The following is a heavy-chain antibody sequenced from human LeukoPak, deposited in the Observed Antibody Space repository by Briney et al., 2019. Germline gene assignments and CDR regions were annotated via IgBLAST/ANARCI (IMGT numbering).Heavy chain of an antibody. CDR2: ISYDGSNK. D-gene: IGHD2-15*01. J-gene: IGHJ3*02. V-gene: IGHV3-30*18. CDR1: GLTFSSYG. CDR3: AKETPSAAFDI. Sequence: GGSLRLSCAASGLTFSSYGMHWVRQAPGKGLEAVAVISYDGSNKYYADSVKGRFTISRDNSKNTVYLQMNSLTAEDTAVYYCAKETPSAAFDIWGQGTMVTVSS.